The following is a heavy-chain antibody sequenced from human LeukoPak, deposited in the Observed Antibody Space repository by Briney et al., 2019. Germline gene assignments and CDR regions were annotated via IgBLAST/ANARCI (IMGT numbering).Heavy chain of an antibody. V-gene: IGHV4-59*12. CDR2: VHSSGDT. D-gene: IGHD5-12*01. Sequence: GSLRLSCAASGFTFSSYAMSWVRQPPGKGLEWIGYVHSSGDTYYNPSLKSRIVISSDMSINQFSLILSSVTAADTAVYYCARVTSGRGPFDYWGQGTLVTVSS. CDR1: GFTFSSYA. CDR3: ARVTSGRGPFDY. J-gene: IGHJ4*02.